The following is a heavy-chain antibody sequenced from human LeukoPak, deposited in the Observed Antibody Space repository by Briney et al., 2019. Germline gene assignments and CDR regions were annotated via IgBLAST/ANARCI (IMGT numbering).Heavy chain of an antibody. J-gene: IGHJ4*02. CDR2: IYYSGST. D-gene: IGHD3-10*01. Sequence: PSETLSLTCTVSGGSISSYYWSWIRQPPGKGLEWIGYIYYSGSTNYNPSLKSRVTISVDTSKNQFSLKLSSVTAADTAVYYCEAMVRGVTFDYWGQGTLVTVSS. CDR3: EAMVRGVTFDY. CDR1: GGSISSYY. V-gene: IGHV4-59*01.